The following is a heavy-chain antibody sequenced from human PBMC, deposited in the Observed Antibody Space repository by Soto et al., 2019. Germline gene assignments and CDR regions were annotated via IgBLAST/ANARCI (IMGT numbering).Heavy chain of an antibody. D-gene: IGHD6-13*01. J-gene: IGHJ5*02. Sequence: GGALRLSFAAPGFTFCSYSLSWGRPAPGEGLEWVSAISGSGGSTYYADSVKGRFTISRDNSKNTLYLQMNSLRAEDTAVYYCAKDRYSSSWYGNWFDPWGQGTLVTVSS. V-gene: IGHV3-23*01. CDR3: AKDRYSSSWYGNWFDP. CDR1: GFTFCSYS. CDR2: ISGSGGST.